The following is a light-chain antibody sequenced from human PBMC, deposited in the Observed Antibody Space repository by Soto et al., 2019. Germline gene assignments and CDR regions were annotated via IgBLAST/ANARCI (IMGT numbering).Light chain of an antibody. CDR1: SSNIGAGYD. Sequence: QPLLTQPPSVSGAPGQRVTISCTGSSSNIGAGYDVHWYQQLPGTAPKLLIYGNSNRPSGVPDRFSGSKSGTSASLAITGLQAEDEADYYCQSYDSSLSVVVFGGGTKLTVL. CDR2: GNS. J-gene: IGLJ2*01. CDR3: QSYDSSLSVVV. V-gene: IGLV1-40*01.